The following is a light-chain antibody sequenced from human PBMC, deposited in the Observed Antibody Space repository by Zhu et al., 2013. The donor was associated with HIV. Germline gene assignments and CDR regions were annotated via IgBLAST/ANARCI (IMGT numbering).Light chain of an antibody. CDR3: QQRSDWPPLT. CDR2: DTF. Sequence: EIVLTQSPATLSLSPGERATLSCRASQNIGYFLAWYQQKPGQAPRLLIYDTFNRATDIPARFSGTKSGTDFTLTISSLEPEDFAVYYCQQRSDWPPLTFGGGTEGGGSN. CDR1: QNIGYF. J-gene: IGKJ4*01. V-gene: IGKV3-11*01.